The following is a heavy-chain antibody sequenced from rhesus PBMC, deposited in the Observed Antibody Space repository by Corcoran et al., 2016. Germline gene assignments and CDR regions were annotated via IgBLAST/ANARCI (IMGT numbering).Heavy chain of an antibody. Sequence: EVQLVETGGGLVQPGGSLRLSCAASGVTFRIYGMSWVRQAPEEGLAWVSGISYTGGNTYYANSVKGRFTISGDSSKNTLTLQINSLRAKDTAVFYCTKDGARLKVVPYGLDSWGQGVVVTVSS. D-gene: IGHD2-15*01. V-gene: IGHV3S5*01. CDR2: ISYTGGNT. CDR1: GVTFRIYG. CDR3: TKDGARLKVVPYGLDS. J-gene: IGHJ6*01.